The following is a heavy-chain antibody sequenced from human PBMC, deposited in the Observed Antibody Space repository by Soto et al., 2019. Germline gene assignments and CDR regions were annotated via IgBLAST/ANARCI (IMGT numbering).Heavy chain of an antibody. Sequence: ASVKVSCKASGGTFSSYTISWVRQAPGQGLEWMGRIIPILGIANYAQKFQGRVTITADKSTSTAYMELSSLRSEDTAVYYCAVRSSNCSGGSCYLNSYYYYYMDVWGKGTTVTVSS. CDR3: AVRSSNCSGGSCYLNSYYYYYMDV. CDR1: GGTFSSYT. J-gene: IGHJ6*03. D-gene: IGHD2-15*01. CDR2: IIPILGIA. V-gene: IGHV1-69*02.